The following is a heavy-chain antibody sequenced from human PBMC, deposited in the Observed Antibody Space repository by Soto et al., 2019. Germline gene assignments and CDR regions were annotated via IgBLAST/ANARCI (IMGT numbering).Heavy chain of an antibody. CDR2: IYSGGST. CDR3: ARHDWFAP. J-gene: IGHJ5*02. CDR1: GFTVSSDY. Sequence: GGSLRLSCAASGFTVSSDYMSWVRQAPGKGLEWVSVIYSGGSTYYAESVKGRFTISRDNSRNTLYLQMNSLRAEDTAVYYCARHDWFAPWGQGTLVTVSS. V-gene: IGHV3-53*01.